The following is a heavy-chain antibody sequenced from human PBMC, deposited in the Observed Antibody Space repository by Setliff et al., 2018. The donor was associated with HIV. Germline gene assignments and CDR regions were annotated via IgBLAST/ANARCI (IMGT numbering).Heavy chain of an antibody. CDR2: ISGSGGST. V-gene: IGHV3-23*01. CDR1: GFTFSSYA. CDR3: ARVGDGYNSFDY. Sequence: QPGGSLRLSCAASGFTFSSYAMSWVRQAPGKGLEWVSAISGSGGSTYYADSVKGRVIMTRDTSTSTVYMELNSLRSEDTAVYYCARVGDGYNSFDYWGQGTLVTVSS. D-gene: IGHD5-12*01. J-gene: IGHJ4*02.